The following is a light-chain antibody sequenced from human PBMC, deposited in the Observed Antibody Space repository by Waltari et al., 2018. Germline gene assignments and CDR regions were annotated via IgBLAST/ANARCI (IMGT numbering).Light chain of an antibody. CDR1: QSVSTY. V-gene: IGKV3-20*01. CDR2: DAS. CDR3: QKYGTLPAP. Sequence: DIVLTQSPGTLSLSPGQRAPPPCRASQSVSTYFAWYQQKPGQAPRLLIYDASTRATGTPDRFSGSGSETDFSLSISRLESEDFAVYYCQKYGTLPAPFGQGTKVEI. J-gene: IGKJ1*01.